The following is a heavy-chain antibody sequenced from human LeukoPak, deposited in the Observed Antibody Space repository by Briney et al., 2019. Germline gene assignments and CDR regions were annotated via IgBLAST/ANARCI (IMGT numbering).Heavy chain of an antibody. CDR2: IKQDGSEK. V-gene: IGHV3-7*01. J-gene: IGHJ4*02. CDR3: ARDSYDRSDY. CDR1: GFTISSYW. Sequence: PGGSLRLSCAASGFTISSYWMSWVRQAPGKGLEWVANIKQDGSEKYYVDSVKGRFTISRDNAKNSLYLQMNSLRAEDTAVYYCARDSYDRSDYWGQGTLVTVSS. D-gene: IGHD1-14*01.